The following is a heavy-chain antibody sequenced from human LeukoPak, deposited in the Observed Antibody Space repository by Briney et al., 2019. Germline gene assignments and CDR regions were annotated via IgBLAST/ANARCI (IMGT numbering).Heavy chain of an antibody. CDR3: ARVAYSSRWYTVDY. CDR2: INADNGNT. J-gene: IGHJ4*02. Sequence: EASVKVSCKASGYTFTSYAMHWVRQAPGQGLEWMGWINADNGNTKYSQKFQDRVTITRDTSASTAYMEVSSLSSEDTAVYHCARVAYSSRWYTVDYWGQGTQVTVSS. CDR1: GYTFTSYA. D-gene: IGHD6-13*01. V-gene: IGHV1-3*01.